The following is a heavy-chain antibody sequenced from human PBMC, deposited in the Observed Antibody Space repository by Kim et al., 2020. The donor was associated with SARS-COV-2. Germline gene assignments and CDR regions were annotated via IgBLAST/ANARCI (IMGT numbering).Heavy chain of an antibody. Sequence: GGSLRLSCAASGFTFSGYYMSWIRQAPGKGLEWVSYISSSSSYKNYADSVKGRFTISRDNAKNSLYLQMNSLRAEDTAVYYCARDTGGYGSGNYYGMDVWGQGTTVTVSS. CDR1: GFTFSGYY. CDR2: ISSSSSYK. CDR3: ARDTGGYGSGNYYGMDV. V-gene: IGHV3-11*05. J-gene: IGHJ6*02. D-gene: IGHD3-10*01.